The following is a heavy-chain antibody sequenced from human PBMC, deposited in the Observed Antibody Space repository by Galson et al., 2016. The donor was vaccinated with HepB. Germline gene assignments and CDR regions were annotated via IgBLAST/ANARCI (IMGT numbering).Heavy chain of an antibody. Sequence: SLRLSCAASGFSFSAYSMHWVRQAPGQGLEWVSSITRSGGDTYYADSVKGRFTISRDNSKNTLYLQMNSLRPEDTALYYCAKDHHDYGDSWYFDLWGRGTLVTVSS. V-gene: IGHV3-23*01. D-gene: IGHD4-17*01. CDR2: ITRSGGDT. CDR1: GFSFSAYS. CDR3: AKDHHDYGDSWYFDL. J-gene: IGHJ2*01.